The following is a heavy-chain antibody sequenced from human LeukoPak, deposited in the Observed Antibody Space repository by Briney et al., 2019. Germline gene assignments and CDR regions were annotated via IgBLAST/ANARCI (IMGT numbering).Heavy chain of an antibody. D-gene: IGHD1-26*01. CDR1: GYTFTGYY. Sequence: GASVKVSCKASGYTFTGYYMHWVRQAPGQGLEWMGWINPNSGGTNYAQKFQGRVTMTRDTSIGTAYMELSRLRSDDTAVYYCARALRGSYRHYYYYYMDVWGKGTTVTVSS. CDR2: INPNSGGT. V-gene: IGHV1-2*02. J-gene: IGHJ6*03. CDR3: ARALRGSYRHYYYYYMDV.